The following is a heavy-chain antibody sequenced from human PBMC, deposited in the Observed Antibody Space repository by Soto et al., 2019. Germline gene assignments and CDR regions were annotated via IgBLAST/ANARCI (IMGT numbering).Heavy chain of an antibody. J-gene: IGHJ4*02. Sequence: SETLSLTCTVSGGSISSRSYFWGWIRQPPGKGLEWIGSVSYNVRTYYNPSLKSRLTMSVDTSKNQFFLKLSSVTAADTAVYYCARQAVDERYSSGWYFDSWGQGTLVTVSS. CDR3: ARQAVDERYSSGWYFDS. CDR1: GGSISSRSYF. D-gene: IGHD6-19*01. V-gene: IGHV4-39*01. CDR2: VSYNVRT.